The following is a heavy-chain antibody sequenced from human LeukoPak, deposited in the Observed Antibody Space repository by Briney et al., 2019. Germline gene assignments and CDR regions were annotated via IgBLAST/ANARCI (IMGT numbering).Heavy chain of an antibody. CDR1: GGTFSSYA. J-gene: IGHJ4*02. Sequence: ASVKVSCKASGGTFSSYAISWVRQAPGQGLEWMGGIIPIFSTANYAQKFQGRVTITADESTSTACMELSSLRSEDTAVYYCARAKSVVVTGAGALGYWGQGTLVTVSS. V-gene: IGHV1-69*13. D-gene: IGHD6-19*01. CDR2: IIPIFSTA. CDR3: ARAKSVVVTGAGALGY.